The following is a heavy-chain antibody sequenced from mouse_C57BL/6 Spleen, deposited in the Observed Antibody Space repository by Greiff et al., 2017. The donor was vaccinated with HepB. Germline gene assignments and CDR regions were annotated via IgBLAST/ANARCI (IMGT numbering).Heavy chain of an antibody. V-gene: IGHV1-66*01. CDR1: GYSFTSYY. D-gene: IGHD2-5*01. J-gene: IGHJ2*01. Sequence: VQRVESGPELVKPGASVKISCKASGYSFTSYYIHWVKQRPGQGLEWIGWIYPGSGNTKYNEKFKGKGTLTADTSSSTAYMQLSSLTSEDSAVYYCARRDSNYVYYFDYWGQGTTLTVSS. CDR2: IYPGSGNT. CDR3: ARRDSNYVYYFDY.